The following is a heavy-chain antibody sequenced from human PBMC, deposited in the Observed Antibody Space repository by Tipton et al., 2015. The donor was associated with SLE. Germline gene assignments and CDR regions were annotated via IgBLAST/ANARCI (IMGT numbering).Heavy chain of an antibody. V-gene: IGHV4-30-4*08. D-gene: IGHD3-3*01. CDR1: GGSITNDAYY. CDR2: IYYDGNS. J-gene: IGHJ6*03. CDR3: ARVESYYYYYMDV. Sequence: TLSLTCTVSGGSITNDAYYWSWIRQSPGKGLEWIGYIYYDGNSHYNPSLKSRVTISVDTSKNQFSLKLSSVTAADTAMYYCARVESYYYYYMDVWGKGTTVTVSS.